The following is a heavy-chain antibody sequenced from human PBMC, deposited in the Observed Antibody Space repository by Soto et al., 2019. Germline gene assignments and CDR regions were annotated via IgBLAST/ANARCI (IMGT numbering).Heavy chain of an antibody. J-gene: IGHJ6*02. V-gene: IGHV3-9*01. D-gene: IGHD6-19*01. CDR1: GFTFEDYA. CDR3: ANLGYSRGWYGMDV. Sequence: EAQLVESGGGLVQPGRSLRLSCTASGFTFEDYAIHWVRQAPGKGLEWVSGISWNSGTIGYADSVKGRFIISRDNAKHALYLQMSSLRPEDTALYYWANLGYSRGWYGMDVWGQGTTVTVSS. CDR2: ISWNSGTI.